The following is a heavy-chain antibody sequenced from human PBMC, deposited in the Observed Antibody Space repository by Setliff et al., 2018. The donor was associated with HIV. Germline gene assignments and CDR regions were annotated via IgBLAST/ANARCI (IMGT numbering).Heavy chain of an antibody. Sequence: ASETLSLTCTVSGDSISSGGYYWSWIRQHPGKGLEWIGYIHYSGSSYYNPSLRSRVTISVDTSKNQFSLKLGSVTAADTAVYYCARGIAAAGRWGQGTLVTVSS. J-gene: IGHJ4*02. CDR1: GDSISSGGYY. CDR2: IHYSGSS. D-gene: IGHD6-13*01. CDR3: ARGIAAAGR. V-gene: IGHV4-31*03.